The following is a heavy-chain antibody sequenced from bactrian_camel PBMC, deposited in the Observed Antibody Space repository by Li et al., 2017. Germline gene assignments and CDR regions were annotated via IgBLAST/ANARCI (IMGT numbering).Heavy chain of an antibody. Sequence: VRLVESGGTSVQAGGSLRLSCEVSGNTAVKYFFGWFREAEGKEREGVAAIDSDGGTSVADSVKGRFTISRDSAKTTLFLEMNSLKPEDTAMYICASDFLSDCSGNFRPRDWGQGTQVTVS. CDR3: ASDFLSDCSGNFRPRD. CDR1: GNTAVKYF. CDR2: IDSDGGT. J-gene: IGHJ4*01. V-gene: IGHV3S42*01. D-gene: IGHD2*01.